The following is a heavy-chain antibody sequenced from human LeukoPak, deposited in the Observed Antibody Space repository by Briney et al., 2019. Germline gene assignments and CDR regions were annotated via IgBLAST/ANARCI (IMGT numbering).Heavy chain of an antibody. Sequence: PSETLSLTCTVSGGSISIGGYYWSWIRQHPGKGLEWIGYIYYSGSTYYNPSLKSRVTISVDTSKNQFSLKLSSVTAADTAVYYCARAGRIAAPDYWGQGTLVTVSS. CDR3: ARAGRIAAPDY. CDR1: GGSISIGGYY. D-gene: IGHD6-6*01. V-gene: IGHV4-31*03. J-gene: IGHJ4*02. CDR2: IYYSGST.